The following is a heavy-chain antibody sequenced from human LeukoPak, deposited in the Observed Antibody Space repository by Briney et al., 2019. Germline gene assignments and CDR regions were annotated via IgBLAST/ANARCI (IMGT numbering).Heavy chain of an antibody. CDR1: GGSISSYY. CDR3: ARNSGSYYGAFDI. Sequence: SETLSLTCTVSGGSISSYYWCWIRQPPGKGLEWIGYIYYSGSTNYNPSLKSRVTISVDTSKNQFSLKLSSVTAADTAVYYCARNSGSYYGAFDIWGQGTMVTVSS. D-gene: IGHD1-26*01. V-gene: IGHV4-59*08. CDR2: IYYSGST. J-gene: IGHJ3*02.